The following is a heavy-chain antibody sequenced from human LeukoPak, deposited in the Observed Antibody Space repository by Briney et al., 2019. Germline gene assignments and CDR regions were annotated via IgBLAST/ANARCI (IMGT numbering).Heavy chain of an antibody. CDR1: GGSISSSSYY. CDR2: IYYSGST. Sequence: SETLSLTCTVSGGSISSSSYYWGWIRQPPGKGLEWIGRIYYSGSTYYNPPLKSRVTISVDTSKNQFSLKLSSVTAADTAVYYCARQLGYCSSTSCYTDKVDYWGQGTLVTVSS. D-gene: IGHD2-2*02. CDR3: ARQLGYCSSTSCYTDKVDY. V-gene: IGHV4-39*01. J-gene: IGHJ4*02.